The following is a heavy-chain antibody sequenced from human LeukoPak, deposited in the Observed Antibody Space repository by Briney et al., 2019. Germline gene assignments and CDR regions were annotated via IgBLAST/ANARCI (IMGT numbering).Heavy chain of an antibody. Sequence: PSEILSLTCTVSGGSTRLYYWNWIRQPAGKGLEWIGRIDGSGSSTYSPSLGSRVTMSVDSSKSQISLNLISVTAADTAMYYCARSPLSSSGWYRADYWGQGTLVTVSS. CDR2: IDGSGSS. D-gene: IGHD6-19*01. CDR1: GGSTRLYY. CDR3: ARSPLSSSGWYRADY. V-gene: IGHV4-4*07. J-gene: IGHJ4*02.